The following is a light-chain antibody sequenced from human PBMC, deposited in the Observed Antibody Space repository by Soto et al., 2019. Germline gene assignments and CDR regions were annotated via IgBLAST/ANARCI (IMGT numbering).Light chain of an antibody. CDR2: EVT. CDR1: SGDIGGYDY. V-gene: IGLV2-8*01. J-gene: IGLJ1*01. Sequence: QSLRTQPPSASGSPGQSVTISCTGTSGDIGGYDYVSWYQQHPGKAPKLMIYEVTKRPLGVPDRFSGSKSGNTASLTVSGLQAEDEADYYCSSYAGSNNPYVFGTGTKVTVL. CDR3: SSYAGSNNPYV.